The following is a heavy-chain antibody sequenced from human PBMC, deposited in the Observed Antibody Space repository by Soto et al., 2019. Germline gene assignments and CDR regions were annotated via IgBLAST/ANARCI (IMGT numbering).Heavy chain of an antibody. V-gene: IGHV1-69*01. CDR2: IIPIFGTA. Sequence: QVQLVQSGAEVKKPGSSVKVSCKASGDTFSSYAISWVRQAPGQGLEWMGGIIPIFGTANYAQKFQGRVTITADESTSTVYMELSSLRSEDTAVYYCARDVLGGNNWYDPWGQGTLVTVSS. CDR1: GDTFSSYA. D-gene: IGHD2-8*01. J-gene: IGHJ5*02. CDR3: ARDVLGGNNWYDP.